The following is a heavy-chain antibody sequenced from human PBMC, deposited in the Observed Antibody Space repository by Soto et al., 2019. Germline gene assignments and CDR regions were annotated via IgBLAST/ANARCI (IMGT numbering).Heavy chain of an antibody. J-gene: IGHJ4*02. Sequence: PSETLSLTCTVSGGSISSYYWSWIRQPPGKGLEWIGYIYYSGSTNYNPSLKSRVTISVDTSKNQFSLKLSSVTAADTAVYYCASDSRVAPLGYWGQGTLVTVSS. CDR1: GGSISSYY. CDR2: IYYSGST. V-gene: IGHV4-59*01. CDR3: ASDSRVAPLGY. D-gene: IGHD3-3*01.